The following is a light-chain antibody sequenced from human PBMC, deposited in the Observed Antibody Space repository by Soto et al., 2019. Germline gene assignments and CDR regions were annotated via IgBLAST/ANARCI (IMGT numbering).Light chain of an antibody. CDR1: SSDVGGYNY. CDR2: EVS. J-gene: IGLJ1*01. Sequence: QSALTQPPSASGSPGQSVTISCTGTSSDVGGYNYVSWYQQHSGRAPKLMIYEVSKRPSGVPDRFSGSKSGNTASLTVSMLQTEDEADYYCSSYAGSNTQVCGTGTKVTVL. V-gene: IGLV2-8*01. CDR3: SSYAGSNTQV.